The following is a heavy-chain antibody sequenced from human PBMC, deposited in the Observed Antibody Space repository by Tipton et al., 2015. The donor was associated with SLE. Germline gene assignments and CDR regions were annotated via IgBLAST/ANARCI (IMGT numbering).Heavy chain of an antibody. D-gene: IGHD2-8*01. CDR2: IRSTGYGGSA. Sequence: SLRLSCTGSGFTFNDYTITWVRQAPGKGLEWVGLIRSTGYGGSAEYAASVKGRFSISRDDSRSFAYLQMNSLKTEDTAVYYCTRRRYETNGPLLYWGQGTLVTVSS. CDR1: GFTFNDYT. CDR3: TRRRYETNGPLLY. J-gene: IGHJ4*02. V-gene: IGHV3-49*04.